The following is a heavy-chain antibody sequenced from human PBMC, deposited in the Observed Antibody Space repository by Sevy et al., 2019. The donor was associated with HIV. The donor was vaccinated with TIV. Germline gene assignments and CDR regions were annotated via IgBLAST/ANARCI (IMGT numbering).Heavy chain of an antibody. Sequence: SETLSLTCTVSGGSISSYYWSWIRQPAGKGLEWIGRIYTSGSTNYNPSLKSRLTMLVDTSKNQFSLKLSSVTAADTAVYYCARDPTYYDFWSGYYTYGMDVWGQGTTVTVSS. CDR2: IYTSGST. CDR3: ARDPTYYDFWSGYYTYGMDV. D-gene: IGHD3-3*01. CDR1: GGSISSYY. J-gene: IGHJ6*02. V-gene: IGHV4-4*07.